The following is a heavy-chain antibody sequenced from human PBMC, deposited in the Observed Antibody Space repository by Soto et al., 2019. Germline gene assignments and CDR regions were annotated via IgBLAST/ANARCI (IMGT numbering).Heavy chain of an antibody. J-gene: IGHJ3*02. D-gene: IGHD6-19*01. Sequence: GGSLRLSCTASGFTFGDYAMSWFRQAPGKGLEWVGFIRSKAYGGTTEYAASVKGRFTISRDGSKSIAYLQMNSLKTEDTAVYYCTRARGIAVAGTYGGAFDIWGQGTMVTVSS. CDR2: IRSKAYGGTT. V-gene: IGHV3-49*01. CDR1: GFTFGDYA. CDR3: TRARGIAVAGTYGGAFDI.